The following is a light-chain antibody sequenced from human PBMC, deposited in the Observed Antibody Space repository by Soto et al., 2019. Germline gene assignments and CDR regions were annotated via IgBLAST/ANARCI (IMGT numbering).Light chain of an antibody. Sequence: QSVLTQPRSVSGSPGQSVTISCTGTSSDVGGYNSVSWYQRHPGKAPKVIIFDVSKRPSGVPDRFSGSKSGNTASLTISGLQAEDEADYYCCSYAGAYPWVFGGGTKLTVL. J-gene: IGLJ3*02. V-gene: IGLV2-11*01. CDR1: SSDVGGYNS. CDR3: CSYAGAYPWV. CDR2: DVS.